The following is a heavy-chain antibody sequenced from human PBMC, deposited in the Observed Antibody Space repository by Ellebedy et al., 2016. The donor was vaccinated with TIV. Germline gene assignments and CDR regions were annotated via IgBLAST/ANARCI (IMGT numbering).Heavy chain of an antibody. V-gene: IGHV4-30-4*08. Sequence: MPSETLSLTCTVSGGSISSGGYYWSWIRQHPGKGLEWIGYIYYSGSTYYNPSLKSRVTISVDTSKNQFSLKLSSVTAADTAVYYCARGISVYYYYGMDVWGQGTTVTVSS. D-gene: IGHD3-10*01. CDR3: ARGISVYYYYGMDV. CDR2: IYYSGST. J-gene: IGHJ6*02. CDR1: GGSISSGGYY.